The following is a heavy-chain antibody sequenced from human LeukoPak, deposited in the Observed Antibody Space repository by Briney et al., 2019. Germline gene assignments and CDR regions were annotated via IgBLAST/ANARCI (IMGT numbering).Heavy chain of an antibody. CDR3: AELGITMIGGV. V-gene: IGHV3-48*03. CDR2: ISSSGSTI. Sequence: GGSLRLSCAASGFTFSSYEMNWVRQAPGKGLEWVSYISSSGSTIYYADSVKGRFTISRDNAKNSLYLQMNILRAEDTAVYYCAELGITMIGGVWGKGTTVTISP. D-gene: IGHD3-10*02. J-gene: IGHJ6*04. CDR1: GFTFSSYE.